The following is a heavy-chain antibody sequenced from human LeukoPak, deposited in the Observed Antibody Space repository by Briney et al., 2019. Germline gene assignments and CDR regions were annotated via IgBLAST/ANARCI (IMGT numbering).Heavy chain of an antibody. Sequence: GGSLRLSCAASGFTFSSYAMSWVRQAPGKGLEWVSTFSGGVTTTWHADSVKGRFTISRDNSRNTLYLQMNSLSVEDTAIYYCARETAAAAIDYWGQGNLVTVSS. CDR2: FSGGVTTT. CDR3: ARETAAAAIDY. CDR1: GFTFSSYA. J-gene: IGHJ4*02. V-gene: IGHV3-23*01. D-gene: IGHD2-2*01.